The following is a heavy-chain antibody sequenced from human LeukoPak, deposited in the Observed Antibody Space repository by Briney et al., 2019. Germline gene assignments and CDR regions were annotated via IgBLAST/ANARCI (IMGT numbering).Heavy chain of an antibody. Sequence: GGSLRLSCTASGFTFGDYAMSWVRQAPGKGLEWVGFIRSKAYGGTTEYAASVKGRFTISRDDSKSIAYLQMNSLKTEDTAVYYCARGPTSPPYYYYMDVWGKGTTVTVSS. CDR2: IRSKAYGGTT. J-gene: IGHJ6*03. D-gene: IGHD3-16*01. CDR3: ARGPTSPPYYYYMDV. CDR1: GFTFGDYA. V-gene: IGHV3-49*04.